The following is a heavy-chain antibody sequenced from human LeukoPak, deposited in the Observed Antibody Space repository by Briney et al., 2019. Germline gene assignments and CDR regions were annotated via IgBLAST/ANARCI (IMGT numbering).Heavy chain of an antibody. D-gene: IGHD6-13*01. CDR3: AKLKGRAAMPAGSGY. Sequence: PGGSLRLSCAASGFAFSSYAMSWVRQAPGKGLEWVSGISSSGGSTDYADSVKGRFTISRDNSKNTLYLQMNSLTVEETAVYYCAKLKGRAAMPAGSGYWGQGTLLTVSS. V-gene: IGHV3-23*01. J-gene: IGHJ4*02. CDR2: ISSSGGST. CDR1: GFAFSSYA.